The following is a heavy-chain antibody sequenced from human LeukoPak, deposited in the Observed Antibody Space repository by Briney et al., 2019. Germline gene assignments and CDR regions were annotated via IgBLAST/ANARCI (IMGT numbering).Heavy chain of an antibody. V-gene: IGHV3-23*01. Sequence: GGSLRLSCAASGFTYSTYAMSWVRQAPGKGLEWVSGISISGGSAYYADSVKGRFTISRDNSKNTLYLQMNRLRAEDTAVYYCAKDRDLLFAHCWFDLWGQGILVTVSS. J-gene: IGHJ5*02. D-gene: IGHD3-10*01. CDR3: AKDRDLLFAHCWFDL. CDR2: ISISGGSA. CDR1: GFTYSTYA.